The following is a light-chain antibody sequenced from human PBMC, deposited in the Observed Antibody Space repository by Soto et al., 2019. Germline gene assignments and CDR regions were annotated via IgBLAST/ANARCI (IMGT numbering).Light chain of an antibody. J-gene: IGKJ2*01. CDR3: LQSYSAPYT. V-gene: IGKV1-39*01. Sequence: DIQMTQSPSSLSASVGDRVTITCRAGRSVASFLSWYQHKPGKAPNLLIFGASNLQSGVPSRFSGSGSGTDFTLTITSLQPEDFAAYYCLQSYSAPYTFVQGTRLEIK. CDR1: RSVASF. CDR2: GAS.